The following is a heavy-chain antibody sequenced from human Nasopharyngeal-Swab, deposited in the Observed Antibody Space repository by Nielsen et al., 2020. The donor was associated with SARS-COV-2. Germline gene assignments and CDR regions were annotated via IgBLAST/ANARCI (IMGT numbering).Heavy chain of an antibody. V-gene: IGHV4-34*01. D-gene: IGHD4-17*01. J-gene: IGHJ4*02. Sequence: SETLSLTCAVYGGSFSGYYWSWIRQPPGKGLEWIGEINHSGSNNYNPSLKSRVTISVDTSKNQFSLKLSSVTAADTAVYYCARTGAGTTVPTHGGQGTLVTVSS. CDR1: GGSFSGYY. CDR3: ARTGAGTTVPTH. CDR2: INHSGSN.